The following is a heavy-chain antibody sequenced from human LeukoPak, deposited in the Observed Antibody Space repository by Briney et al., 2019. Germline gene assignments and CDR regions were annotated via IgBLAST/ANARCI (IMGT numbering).Heavy chain of an antibody. V-gene: IGHV5-51*01. J-gene: IGHJ3*02. CDR3: ARLGQFCSGGSCYSSTFDI. Sequence: GESLKISCKASGYSFTSYWTGWVRQMPGKGLEWMGIIYPGDSDTRYSPSFQGQVSISADKSISTAYLQWSSLKASDTAMYYCARLGQFCSGGSCYSSTFDIWGQGTMVTVSS. CDR2: IYPGDSDT. D-gene: IGHD2-15*01. CDR1: GYSFTSYW.